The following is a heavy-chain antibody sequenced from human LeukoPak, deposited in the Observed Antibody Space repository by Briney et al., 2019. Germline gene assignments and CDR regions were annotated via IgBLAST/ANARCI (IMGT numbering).Heavy chain of an antibody. J-gene: IGHJ4*02. CDR3: AKEGGYDGVDW. CDR2: IVGSGRNT. Sequence: GGSLRHSCAASGFTFSIYTMSWVRQAPGKGLEWVSAIVGSGRNTYYADSVKGRFTISRDNSKNTLYLQMNSLRAEDTAVYHCAKEGGYDGVDWWGQGTLVTVSS. V-gene: IGHV3-23*01. D-gene: IGHD5-12*01. CDR1: GFTFSIYT.